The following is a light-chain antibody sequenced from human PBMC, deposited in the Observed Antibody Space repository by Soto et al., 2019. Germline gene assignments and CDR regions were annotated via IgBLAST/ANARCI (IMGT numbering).Light chain of an antibody. CDR2: GAS. Sequence: EIVLTQSPGTLSLFPGERATLSYRASQSLSTSYLAWYQQKPGQALRLLIYGASNRAAGIPDRFSGSGSGTDFTLTISRLEPEDFAVYYCQQYGSSSTFGQGTRLEIK. CDR1: QSLSTSY. J-gene: IGKJ5*01. V-gene: IGKV3-20*01. CDR3: QQYGSSST.